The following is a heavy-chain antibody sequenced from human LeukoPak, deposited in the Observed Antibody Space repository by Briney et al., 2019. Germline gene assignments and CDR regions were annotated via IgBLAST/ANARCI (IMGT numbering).Heavy chain of an antibody. J-gene: IGHJ6*03. CDR1: GFTVSSNY. Sequence: PGGSLRLSCAASGFTVSSNYMSWVRQAPGKGLEWVSGINWNGGSTGYADSVKGRFTISRDNAKNSLYLQMNSLRAEDTALYYCARVKGPGPEGYCSSTSCYFRSYYMDVWGKGTTVTVSS. V-gene: IGHV3-20*04. D-gene: IGHD2-2*01. CDR3: ARVKGPGPEGYCSSTSCYFRSYYMDV. CDR2: INWNGGST.